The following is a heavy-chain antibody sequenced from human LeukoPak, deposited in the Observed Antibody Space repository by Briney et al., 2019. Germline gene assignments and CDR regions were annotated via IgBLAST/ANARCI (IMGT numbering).Heavy chain of an antibody. J-gene: IGHJ4*02. CDR1: GFTLSSYA. CDR2: ISYDGSNK. CDR3: ARMYSSSWHFDY. D-gene: IGHD6-13*01. V-gene: IGHV3-30*04. Sequence: GGSLRLSCAASGFTLSSYAMHWVRQAPGKGLEWVAVISYDGSNKYYADSVKGRFTISRDNSKNTLYLQMNSLRAEDTAVYYCARMYSSSWHFDYWGQGTLVTVSS.